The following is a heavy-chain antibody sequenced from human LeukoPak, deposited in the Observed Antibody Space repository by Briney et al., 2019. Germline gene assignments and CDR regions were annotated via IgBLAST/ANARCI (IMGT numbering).Heavy chain of an antibody. J-gene: IGHJ3*02. CDR3: ARDQTSRWAFDI. Sequence: GASVKVSCKASGGTFSSYAISWVRQAPGQGLEWMGGIIPIFGTTNYAQRFQGRVTITADESTSTAYMELSRLRSEDTAVYYCARDQTSRWAFDIWGQGTMVTVSS. V-gene: IGHV1-69*13. CDR1: GGTFSSYA. CDR2: IIPIFGTT.